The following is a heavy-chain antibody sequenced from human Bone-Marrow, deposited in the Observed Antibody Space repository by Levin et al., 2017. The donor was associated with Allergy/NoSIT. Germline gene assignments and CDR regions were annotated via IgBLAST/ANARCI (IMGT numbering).Heavy chain of an antibody. D-gene: IGHD3-16*01. J-gene: IGHJ3*01. CDR2: IYHDGST. CDR1: NGSISSSY. V-gene: IGHV4-59*01. Sequence: SETLSLTCIVSNGSISSSYWNWIRQPPGKGLEWIGIIYHDGSTKYNPSLKSRVTISADTSKNELSLKLTSVTAADTAVYFCASKNWGSGSFDVWGQGTMVTVSS. CDR3: ASKNWGSGSFDV.